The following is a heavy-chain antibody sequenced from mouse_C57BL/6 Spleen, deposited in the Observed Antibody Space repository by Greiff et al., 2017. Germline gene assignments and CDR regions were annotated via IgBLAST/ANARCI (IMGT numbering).Heavy chain of an antibody. V-gene: IGHV2-6*01. CDR3: ASGGYYCSNYGFAY. CDR2: IWGVGST. D-gene: IGHD1-1*01. CDR1: GFSLTSYG. Sequence: VQREESGPGLVAPSQSLSITCTVSGFSLTSYGVDWVRQSPGKGLEWLGVIWGVGSTNYNSALNSRLSISTDNSKSQVFLKRNSQLTDDAAMYYCASGGYYCSNYGFAYWGQGTLVTVSA. J-gene: IGHJ3*01.